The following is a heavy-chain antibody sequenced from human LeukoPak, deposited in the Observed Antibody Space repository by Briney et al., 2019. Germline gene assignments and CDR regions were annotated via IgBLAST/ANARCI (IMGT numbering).Heavy chain of an antibody. CDR1: GFTFSSYA. CDR2: ISGDGGST. D-gene: IGHD3-10*01. CDR3: AKAWFGELAGGGFDY. Sequence: GGSLRLSCAASGFTFSSYAMSWVRQAPGKGLEWVSLISGDGGSTYYADSVKGRFTISRDNSKNSLYLQMNSLRTEDTALYYCAKAWFGELAGGGFDYWGQGTLVTVSS. J-gene: IGHJ4*02. V-gene: IGHV3-43*02.